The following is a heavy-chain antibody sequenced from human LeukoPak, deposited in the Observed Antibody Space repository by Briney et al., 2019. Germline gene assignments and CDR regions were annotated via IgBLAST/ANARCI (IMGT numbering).Heavy chain of an antibody. CDR1: GFTFSSYG. J-gene: IGHJ4*02. CDR2: IRYDGNKE. Sequence: PGGSLGLSCAASGFTFSSYGMHWVRQAPGKGLEWVAFIRYDGNKENYADSVKGRFTISRDNSKNTVYLQMNSLRAEDTAVYYCAQEGNWGQGTLVTVSS. V-gene: IGHV3-30*02. CDR3: AQEGN.